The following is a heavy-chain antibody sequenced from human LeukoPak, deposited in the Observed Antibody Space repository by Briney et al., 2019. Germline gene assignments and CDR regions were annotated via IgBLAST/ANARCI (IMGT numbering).Heavy chain of an antibody. CDR2: IYHSGST. J-gene: IGHJ6*02. D-gene: IGHD6-13*01. CDR3: ARGGAAADWYYYGMDV. V-gene: IGHV4-30-2*01. CDR1: GGSISSGGYS. Sequence: SETLSLTCAFSGGSISSGGYSWSWLRQPPGKGLEWIGYIYHSGSTYYNPSLKSRVTISVDRSKNQFSLKLSSVTAADTAVYYCARGGAAADWYYYGMDVWGQGTTVTVSS.